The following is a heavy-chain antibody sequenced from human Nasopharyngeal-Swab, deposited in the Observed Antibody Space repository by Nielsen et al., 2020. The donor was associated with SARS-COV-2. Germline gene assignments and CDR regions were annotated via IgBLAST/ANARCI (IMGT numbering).Heavy chain of an antibody. CDR3: ARDGLDYDFWSAYFMDV. J-gene: IGHJ6*02. V-gene: IGHV3-21*01. CDR2: TSSSSSYI. CDR1: GFTFNNYN. Sequence: GGSLRLSCAASGFTFNNYNFNWVRQAPGKGLEWVSSTSSSSSYIYYADSVKGRFTISRDNAKNSLYLQMNSLRAEDTAMYYCARDGLDYDFWSAYFMDVWGQGTTVTVSS. D-gene: IGHD3-3*01.